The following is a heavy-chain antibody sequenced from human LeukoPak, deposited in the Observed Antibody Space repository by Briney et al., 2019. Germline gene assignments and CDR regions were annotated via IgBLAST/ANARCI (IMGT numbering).Heavy chain of an antibody. J-gene: IGHJ4*02. Sequence: GGSLRLSCAASGFTFSSYSMNWVRQDPGKGLEWVSSISSSSSYIYYADSVKGRFTISRDNAKNSLYLQMNSLRAEDTAVYYCASGARVEDLDYWGQGTLVTVSS. CDR2: ISSSSSYI. CDR1: GFTFSSYS. CDR3: ASGARVEDLDY. V-gene: IGHV3-21*01. D-gene: IGHD4/OR15-4a*01.